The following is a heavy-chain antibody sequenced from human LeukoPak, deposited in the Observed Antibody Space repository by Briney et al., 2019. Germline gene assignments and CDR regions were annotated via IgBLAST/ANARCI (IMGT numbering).Heavy chain of an antibody. D-gene: IGHD6-6*01. J-gene: IGHJ6*03. Sequence: GGSLRLSCAASGFTFDDYGMSWVRQAPGKGLEWVSGINWNGGSTGYADSVKGRFTISRDNAKNSLYLQMNSLRAEDTALYHCAREAQPVGPDYYYYYYMDVWGKETTVTVSS. CDR2: INWNGGST. CDR3: AREAQPVGPDYYYYYYMDV. CDR1: GFTFDDYG. V-gene: IGHV3-20*01.